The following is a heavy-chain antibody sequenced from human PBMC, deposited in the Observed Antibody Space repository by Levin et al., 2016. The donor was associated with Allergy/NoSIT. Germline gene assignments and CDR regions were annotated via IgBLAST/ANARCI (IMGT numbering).Heavy chain of an antibody. CDR3: ATWGTSAS. CDR2: IYPGESDT. J-gene: IGHJ5*02. Sequence: VRQMPGKGLEWMGIIYPGESDTRYSPSFKGRVTISADESINTAYLHWSRLTASDTAMYYCATWGTSASWGLGTLVTVSS. D-gene: IGHD1-26*01. V-gene: IGHV5-51*01.